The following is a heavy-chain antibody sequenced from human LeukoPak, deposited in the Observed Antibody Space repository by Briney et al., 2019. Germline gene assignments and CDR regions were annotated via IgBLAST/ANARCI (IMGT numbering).Heavy chain of an antibody. CDR2: IHSGGDT. V-gene: IGHV3-66*01. Sequence: GGSLRLSCAASGFTVSSKYMSWVRQAPGKGLEWVSVIHSGGDTYYADSVKGRFTISRDNPKNTLYLQMNSLRAEDTAVYYCAREGVSLIDYWGQGTLVTVSS. J-gene: IGHJ4*02. CDR3: AREGVSLIDY. CDR1: GFTVSSKY.